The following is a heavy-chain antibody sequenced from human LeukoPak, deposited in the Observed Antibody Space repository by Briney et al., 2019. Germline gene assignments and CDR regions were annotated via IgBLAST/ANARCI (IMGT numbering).Heavy chain of an antibody. Sequence: GESLKISSKGSGXSFTSYCISWVRQMPGKGLEWMGRIDPGDSDSYTNYNPSFHGHVTISADKSITTAYMQWNSLEASDTGIYYCARLVYHGDYVDYWGQGTLVTVSS. V-gene: IGHV5-10-1*01. J-gene: IGHJ4*02. CDR3: ARLVYHGDYVDY. CDR2: IDPGDSDSYT. CDR1: GXSFTSYC. D-gene: IGHD4-17*01.